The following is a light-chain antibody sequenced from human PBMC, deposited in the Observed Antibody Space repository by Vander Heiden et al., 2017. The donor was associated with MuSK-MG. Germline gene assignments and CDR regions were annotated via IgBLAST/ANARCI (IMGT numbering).Light chain of an antibody. Sequence: EIVLTQVPGTLYLSPGERATHSCRASHSVSSNYLDWYQQKPVQAPSLLIYAASTRARGIPDRFRGSGSGIDFTLTITRREPEDFAVYYCQQDGCSPKLTFGGGTKVEIK. CDR1: HSVSSNY. CDR3: QQDGCSPKLT. J-gene: IGKJ4*01. CDR2: AAS. V-gene: IGKV3-20*01.